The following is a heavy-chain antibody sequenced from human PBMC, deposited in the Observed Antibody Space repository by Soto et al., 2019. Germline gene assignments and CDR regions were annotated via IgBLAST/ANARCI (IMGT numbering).Heavy chain of an antibody. CDR1: GFSFSDYG. J-gene: IGHJ6*02. CDR2: IKQDGSEK. CDR3: ARIGSCSSTSCYGETYYYGMDV. D-gene: IGHD2-2*01. V-gene: IGHV3-7*01. Sequence: GGSLRLSCAAAGFSFSDYGMHWVRQAPGKGLEWVANIKQDGSEKYYVDSVKGRFTISRDNAKNSLYLQMNSLRAEDTAVYYCARIGSCSSTSCYGETYYYGMDVWGQGTTVTVSS.